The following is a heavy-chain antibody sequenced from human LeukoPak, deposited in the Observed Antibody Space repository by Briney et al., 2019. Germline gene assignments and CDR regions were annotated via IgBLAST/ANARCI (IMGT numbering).Heavy chain of an antibody. D-gene: IGHD4-11*01. CDR1: GYTFTSYG. J-gene: IGHJ4*02. CDR3: ARHVYSAHDRGVFDL. Sequence: ASVKVSCKASGYTFTSYGISWVRQAPGQGLEWMGWISAYNGNTNYAQKLQGRVTMTTDTATSTAYMELRSLRSDDTAVYYCARHVYSAHDRGVFDLWGQGTLVTVSS. CDR2: ISAYNGNT. V-gene: IGHV1-18*01.